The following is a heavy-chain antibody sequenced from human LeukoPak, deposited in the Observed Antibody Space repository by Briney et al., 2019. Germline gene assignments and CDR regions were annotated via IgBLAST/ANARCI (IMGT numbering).Heavy chain of an antibody. CDR1: GYSISSGYY. J-gene: IGHJ4*02. V-gene: IGHV4-38-2*01. CDR2: VYHSGST. D-gene: IGHD2/OR15-2a*01. CDR3: ARGISTTGHDY. Sequence: SETLSLTCAVSGYSISSGYYWGWVRQPPGKGLEWIGSVYHSGSTYYIPSLKSRVTISVDTSKNQFSLKVTSVTAADTAVYYCARGISTTGHDYWGQGTLVTVSS.